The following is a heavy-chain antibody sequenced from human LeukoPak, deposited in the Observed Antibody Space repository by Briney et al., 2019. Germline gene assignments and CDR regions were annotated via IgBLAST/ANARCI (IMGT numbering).Heavy chain of an antibody. CDR3: ATDTFYMKGFDP. CDR2: IKSKVDDGAI. CDR1: GFNFGNAW. Sequence: PGGSLRLSCAASGFNFGNAWMYWVRQAPGKGLEWVGRIKSKVDDGAIDYPTPVKARFTMSRDDSRNILYLQMNSLKTEDTARYYCATDTFYMKGFDPWGQGTQVIVSS. J-gene: IGHJ5*02. V-gene: IGHV3-15*07. D-gene: IGHD2/OR15-2a*01.